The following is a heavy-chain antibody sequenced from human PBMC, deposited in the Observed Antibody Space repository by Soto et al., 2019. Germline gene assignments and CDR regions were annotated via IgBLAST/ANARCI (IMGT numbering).Heavy chain of an antibody. V-gene: IGHV4-61*01. Sequence: QVQLQESGPGLVKPSETLSLTCTVSGGSVSSGSYYWSWIRQPPGKGLEWIGYIYYSGSTNYNPSLKSRVTISVDTSKNQFSLKLSSVTAADTAVYYCARDLAGLEWLPVGWGQGTLVTVSS. CDR3: ARDLAGLEWLPVG. D-gene: IGHD3-3*01. CDR2: IYYSGST. J-gene: IGHJ4*02. CDR1: GGSVSSGSYY.